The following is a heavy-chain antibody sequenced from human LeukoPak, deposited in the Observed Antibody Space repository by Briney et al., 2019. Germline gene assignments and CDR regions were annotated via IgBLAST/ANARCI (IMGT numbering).Heavy chain of an antibody. J-gene: IGHJ6*04. D-gene: IGHD2-15*01. Sequence: SETLSLTCAVYDGSFSGSYWSWIRRPPGKGLEWIGEINHSGSTNYNSSLKSRVTISVDTSKNQFSLKLSSVTAADTAVYYCARVYCSGGSCPERGMDVWGKGTTVTVSS. V-gene: IGHV4-34*01. CDR3: ARVYCSGGSCPERGMDV. CDR1: DGSFSGSY. CDR2: INHSGST.